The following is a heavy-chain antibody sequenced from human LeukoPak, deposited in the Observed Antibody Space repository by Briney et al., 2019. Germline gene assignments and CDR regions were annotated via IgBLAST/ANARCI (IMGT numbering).Heavy chain of an antibody. D-gene: IGHD5-24*01. V-gene: IGHV3-64D*06. J-gene: IGHJ4*02. Sequence: GRSLRLSCSASGFTFSSYAMHWVRQAPGKGLEYVSAISNNGGSTYYADSVKGRFTTTSNNTKNTLYLQMSSLRAEDTAMYYCARRDDYSAYDCWGQGTLVTVSS. CDR1: GFTFSSYA. CDR3: ARRDDYSAYDC. CDR2: ISNNGGST.